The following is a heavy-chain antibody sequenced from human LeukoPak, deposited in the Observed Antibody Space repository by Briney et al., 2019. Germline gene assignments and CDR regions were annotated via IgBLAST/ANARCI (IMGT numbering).Heavy chain of an antibody. CDR1: GFTFSSYA. J-gene: IGHJ4*02. CDR2: ISNRGGTT. CDR3: AKEGPYCGGDCYGVFDY. D-gene: IGHD2-21*02. Sequence: GGSLRLSCAASGFTFSSYAVTWVRQAPGKGLEWVSLISNRGGTTYYADSVKGRFTISRDNSKNTLYLQMNSLRAEDTAVYYCAKEGPYCGGDCYGVFDYWGQGTLVTVSS. V-gene: IGHV3-23*01.